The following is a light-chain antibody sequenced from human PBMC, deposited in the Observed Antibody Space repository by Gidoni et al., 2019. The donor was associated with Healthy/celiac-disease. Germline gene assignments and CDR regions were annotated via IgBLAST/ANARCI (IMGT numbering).Light chain of an antibody. CDR1: SSDVCCYNY. J-gene: IGLJ2*01. CDR2: DVS. CDR3: SSYTSSSTVV. Sequence: QSALTQPASVSGSPGHSITISCPGTSSDVCCYNYVYWYQQHPGKAPKLMIYDVSNRPSGVSNRFSGYKSGNTDALNISGLQAEDEADYYCSSYTSSSTVVFGGGTKLTVL. V-gene: IGLV2-14*03.